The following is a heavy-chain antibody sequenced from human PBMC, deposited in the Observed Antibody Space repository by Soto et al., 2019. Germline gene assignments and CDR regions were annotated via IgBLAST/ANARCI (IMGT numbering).Heavy chain of an antibody. CDR3: ARVSDTAMVRTPGAFDI. Sequence: QVQLVQSGAEVKKPGSSVKVSCKASGGTFSSYAISWVRQAPGQGLEWMGGIIPIFGTANYAQKFQGRVTITADESTSTAYMERSSLRAEDTAVYYGARVSDTAMVRTPGAFDIWGQGTMVTVSS. V-gene: IGHV1-69*01. J-gene: IGHJ3*02. CDR2: IIPIFGTA. D-gene: IGHD5-18*01. CDR1: GGTFSSYA.